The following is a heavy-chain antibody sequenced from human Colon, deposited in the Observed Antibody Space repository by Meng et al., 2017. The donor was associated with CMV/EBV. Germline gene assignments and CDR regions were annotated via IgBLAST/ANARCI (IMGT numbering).Heavy chain of an antibody. CDR2: IKCDGSEK. CDR1: GFTFSSSW. D-gene: IGHD2-2*02. V-gene: IGHV3-52*01. Sequence: GESLKISCAASGFTFSSSWMHWVCQAPEKGLEWVADIKCDGSEKYYVDSVKGRLTISRDNAKNSLYLQVNSLRAEDTAVYYCARVFGWGVPAAIGGQDYYYYGMDVWGQGTTVTVSS. CDR3: ARVFGWGVPAAIGGQDYYYYGMDV. J-gene: IGHJ6*02.